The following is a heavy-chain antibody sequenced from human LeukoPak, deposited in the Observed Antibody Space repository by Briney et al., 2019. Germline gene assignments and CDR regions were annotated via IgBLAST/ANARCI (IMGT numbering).Heavy chain of an antibody. CDR3: ARAPHRSGRPDY. CDR1: GGSFSGYY. Sequence: SETLSLTCAVYGGSFSGYYWSWIRQPPGKGLEWIGEINHSGSTNYNPSLKSRVTISVDTSKNQFSLKLSSVTAADTAVYYCARAPHRSGRPDYWGQGTLVTVSS. V-gene: IGHV4-34*01. CDR2: INHSGST. J-gene: IGHJ4*02. D-gene: IGHD3-10*01.